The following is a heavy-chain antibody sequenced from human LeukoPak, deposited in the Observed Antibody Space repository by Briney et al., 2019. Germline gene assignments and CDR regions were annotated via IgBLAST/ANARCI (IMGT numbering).Heavy chain of an antibody. CDR1: EFTFSSYG. CDR3: ARANFDYGGNFFGFDY. V-gene: IGHV3-66*02. Sequence: GGSLRLSCAASEFTFSSYGMHWVRQAPGKGLEGVSVIYSGGSTYYADSVRGRFTISRDSSRNTLYLQMNSLRAEDTAVYYCARANFDYGGNFFGFDYWGQGTLVTVSS. D-gene: IGHD4-23*01. J-gene: IGHJ4*02. CDR2: IYSGGST.